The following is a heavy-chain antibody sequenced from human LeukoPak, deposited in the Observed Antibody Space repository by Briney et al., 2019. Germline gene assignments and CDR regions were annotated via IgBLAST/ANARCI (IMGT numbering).Heavy chain of an antibody. CDR3: AFGEERWSGDY. CDR1: GFTFSSYG. V-gene: IGHV3-30*03. D-gene: IGHD3-10*01. J-gene: IGHJ4*02. CDR2: ISYDGSNK. Sequence: GGSLRLSCAASGFTFSSYGMHWVRQAPGKGLEWVAVISYDGSNKYYADSVKGRFTISRDNSKNTLYLQMNSLRAEDTAMYYCAFGEERWSGDYWGQGTLVTVSS.